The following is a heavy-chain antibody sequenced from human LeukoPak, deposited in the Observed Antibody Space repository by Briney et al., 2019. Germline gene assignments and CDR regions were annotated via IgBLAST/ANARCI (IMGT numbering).Heavy chain of an antibody. D-gene: IGHD6-19*01. J-gene: IGHJ4*02. CDR1: GFTFNSHE. CDR3: AKGKVPGAVVDY. Sequence: GGSLRLSCAASGFTFNSHEMHWVRQAPGKGLEWVSYITSSGGITYYADSVKGRFTVSRDNAKNTLYLQMNSLRAEDTAVYYCAKGKVPGAVVDYWGQGTLVTVSS. CDR2: ITSSGGIT. V-gene: IGHV3-48*03.